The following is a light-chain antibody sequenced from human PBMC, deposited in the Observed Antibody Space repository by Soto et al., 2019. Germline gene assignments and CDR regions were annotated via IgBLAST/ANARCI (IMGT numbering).Light chain of an antibody. CDR2: EVS. J-gene: IGLJ1*01. Sequence: QSALTQPPSASGSPGQSVTISCTGTSRDVGGYNYVSWYQQHPGKAPTLMIYEVSRRPSRVPDRFSGSKSGNTASLAVSGLQAEDEADYYCSSCAGSSYVFGTGTKLTVL. CDR1: SRDVGGYNY. CDR3: SSCAGSSYV. V-gene: IGLV2-8*01.